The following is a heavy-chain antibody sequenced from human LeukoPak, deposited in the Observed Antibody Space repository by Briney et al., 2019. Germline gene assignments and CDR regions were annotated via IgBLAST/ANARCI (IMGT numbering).Heavy chain of an antibody. CDR2: ISSSSSTI. Sequence: GGSLRLSCAASGFTFSSYSMNWVRQAPGKGLEWVSYISSSSSTIYYADSVKGRFTISRDNAKNSLYLQMNRLRAEDTAVYYCARRWDLQYWGQGTLATVSS. D-gene: IGHD1-26*01. V-gene: IGHV3-48*01. CDR1: GFTFSSYS. J-gene: IGHJ4*02. CDR3: ARRWDLQY.